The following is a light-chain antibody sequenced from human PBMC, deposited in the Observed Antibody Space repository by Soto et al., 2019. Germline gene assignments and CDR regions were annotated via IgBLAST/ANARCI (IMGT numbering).Light chain of an antibody. CDR2: GAS. V-gene: IGKV3-20*01. CDR1: QSVSSSY. CDR3: QQFGGSSPYT. Sequence: EIVLTQSPGTLSLSPGERATLSCRASQSVSSSYLAWYQQTPGQTPSLLIYGASSRVPGIPDRFSGSGSGTDFTLTISRLEPEDFAVYYCQQFGGSSPYTFGQGTKLEIK. J-gene: IGKJ2*01.